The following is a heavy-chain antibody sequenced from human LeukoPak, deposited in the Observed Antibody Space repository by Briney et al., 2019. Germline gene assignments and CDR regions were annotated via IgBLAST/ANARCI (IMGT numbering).Heavy chain of an antibody. D-gene: IGHD3-10*01. CDR1: GFTFSSYW. Sequence: PGGSLRLSCAASGFTFSSYWMSWVRQAPGKGLEWVADIKQDGSEKYYVDSVKGRFTISRDNAKNSLYLQMNSLRAEDTAVYYCARWFGELPSRRYFDYWGQGTLVTVSS. CDR2: IKQDGSEK. CDR3: ARWFGELPSRRYFDY. J-gene: IGHJ4*02. V-gene: IGHV3-7*01.